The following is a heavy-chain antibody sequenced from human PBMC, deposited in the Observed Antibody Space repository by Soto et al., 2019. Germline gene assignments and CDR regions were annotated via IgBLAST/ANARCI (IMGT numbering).Heavy chain of an antibody. CDR1: GFTLQNYA. CDR3: AKGKSTGDIDWFDP. D-gene: IGHD3-10*01. Sequence: PGGSLRLSCTASGFTLQNYAMAWVRQAPGKGLEWVSTLIGGHYGTAYSYSVKSRFTVSRDNSKNCLYLQMNSLGVEDTAMYFCAKGKSTGDIDWFDPWGQGSLVTVSS. V-gene: IGHV3-23*01. CDR2: LIGGHYGT. J-gene: IGHJ5*02.